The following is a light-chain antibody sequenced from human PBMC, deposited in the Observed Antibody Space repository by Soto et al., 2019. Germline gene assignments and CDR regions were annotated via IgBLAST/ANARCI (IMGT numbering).Light chain of an antibody. Sequence: DIQMTQFPPSLSASEGDRVTITCRASQSISTYLNWYQKKPGKAPKLLIFAASSLQSGVPSRFSGSGSGTDFTLTVSSLQAEDSATYYCQQSFSTLFTFGPGTKVDFK. CDR3: QQSFSTLFT. V-gene: IGKV1-39*01. CDR2: AAS. CDR1: QSISTY. J-gene: IGKJ3*01.